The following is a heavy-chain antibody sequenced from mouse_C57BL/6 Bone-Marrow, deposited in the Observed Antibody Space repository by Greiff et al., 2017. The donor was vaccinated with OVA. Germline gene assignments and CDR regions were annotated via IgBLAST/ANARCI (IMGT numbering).Heavy chain of an antibody. CDR1: GYAFSSYW. D-gene: IGHD1-1*01. CDR3: ARIYYYGSSPDY. CDR2: IYPGDGDT. Sequence: QVQLKQSGAELVKPGASVKISCKASGYAFSSYWMNWVKQRPGTGLEWIGQIYPGDGDTNYNGKFKGKATLTADKSSSTAYMQLSSLTSEDSAVYFCARIYYYGSSPDYWGQGTTLTVSS. V-gene: IGHV1-80*01. J-gene: IGHJ2*01.